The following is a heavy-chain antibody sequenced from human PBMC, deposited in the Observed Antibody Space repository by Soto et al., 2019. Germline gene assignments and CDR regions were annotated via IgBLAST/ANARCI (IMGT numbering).Heavy chain of an antibody. CDR3: ARGMGAENTFYYYFGMDV. J-gene: IGHJ6*02. Sequence: SETLSLTCAVYGGSFSSYHWSWIRQPPGKGLEWIGEINHSGSTKYNPSLKSRVTISVDTSKNQFSLKLSSVTAADTAVYYCARGMGAENTFYYYFGMDVWGQGTTVTVSS. CDR2: INHSGST. V-gene: IGHV4-34*01. D-gene: IGHD3-16*01. CDR1: GGSFSSYH.